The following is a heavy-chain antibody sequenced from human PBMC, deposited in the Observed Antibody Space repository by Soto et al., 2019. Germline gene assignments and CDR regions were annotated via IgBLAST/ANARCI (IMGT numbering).Heavy chain of an antibody. Sequence: QVQLQESGPGLVKPSQTLSLTCSVSGGSISSGYYYWRWIRHPPGKGLEWIGNIHYSGNTYYNPSLKSRVIISMDTSKDYFSLKVGSVTAADTAVYYGASSPLYGMDVWGPGTTVSVSS. CDR1: GGSISSGYYY. V-gene: IGHV4-30-4*01. CDR3: ASSPLYGMDV. J-gene: IGHJ6*02. CDR2: IHYSGNT.